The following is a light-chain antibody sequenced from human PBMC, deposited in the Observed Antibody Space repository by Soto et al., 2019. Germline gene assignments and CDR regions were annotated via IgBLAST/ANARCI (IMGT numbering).Light chain of an antibody. Sequence: EMVLTQSPGTLSLSPGERATLSCRASQSVSSSYLAWYQQKPGQAPRLLIYGASSRATGVPDRFGGSGSGTDFTLTISRLEPADFAVYYCQSYGTSRTFGQGTK. V-gene: IGKV3-20*01. CDR3: QSYGTSRT. J-gene: IGKJ1*01. CDR2: GAS. CDR1: QSVSSSY.